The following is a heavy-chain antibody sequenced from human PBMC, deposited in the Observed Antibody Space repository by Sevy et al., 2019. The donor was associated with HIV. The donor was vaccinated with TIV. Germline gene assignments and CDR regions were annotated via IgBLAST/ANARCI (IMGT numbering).Heavy chain of an antibody. V-gene: IGHV3-7*03. Sequence: GGSLRLSCAASGFTFSSYWMSWVRQAPGKGLEWVANIKQDGSEKYYLDSVKGRFTISRDNAKNSLYLQMNSLRAEDTAVYYCAREVKGYYDSSGYGRFDPWGQGTLVTVSS. CDR1: GFTFSSYW. CDR3: AREVKGYYDSSGYGRFDP. D-gene: IGHD3-22*01. CDR2: IKQDGSEK. J-gene: IGHJ5*02.